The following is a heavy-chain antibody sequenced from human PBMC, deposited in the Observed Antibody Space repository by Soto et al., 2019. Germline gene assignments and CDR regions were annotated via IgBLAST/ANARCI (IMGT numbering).Heavy chain of an antibody. D-gene: IGHD6-13*01. CDR2: INSDGSST. V-gene: IGHV3-74*01. CDR3: ARDRIAAAGYNWFDP. CDR1: GFTFSSYW. J-gene: IGHJ5*02. Sequence: GGSLRLSCAASGFTFSSYWMHWVRQAPGKGLVWVSRINSDGSSTSYADSVKGRLTISRDNAKNTLYLQMNSLRAEDTAVYYCARDRIAAAGYNWFDPWGQGTLVTVSS.